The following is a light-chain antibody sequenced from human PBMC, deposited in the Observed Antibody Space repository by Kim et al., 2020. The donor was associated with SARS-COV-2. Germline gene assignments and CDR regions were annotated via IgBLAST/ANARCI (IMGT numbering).Light chain of an antibody. J-gene: IGLJ1*01. Sequence: VAQGQTAIVTCSGDKLGDKNVFWYRKRPGQSPVLVIYQDAKRPSGIPERFSGSSSGNTATLTSSETQAMDEADYYCQTWDSSSGVFGTGTKVTVL. CDR3: QTWDSSSGV. CDR2: QDA. V-gene: IGLV3-1*01. CDR1: KLGDKN.